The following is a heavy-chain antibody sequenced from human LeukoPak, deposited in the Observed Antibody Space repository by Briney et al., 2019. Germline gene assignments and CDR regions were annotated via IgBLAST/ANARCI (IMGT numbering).Heavy chain of an antibody. V-gene: IGHV3-74*01. CDR2: IKLDENTA. Sequence: GGSLRLSCAASGLSSTIYWMHWVRQVPGKGQVWVSRIKLDENTAYYADFVKGRFTISRDDAKTTVYLQMNSLRAEDSAVYYCARDRPFWNWGQGTLVTVSS. J-gene: IGHJ4*02. CDR1: GLSSTIYW. CDR3: ARDRPFWN. D-gene: IGHD3-3*01.